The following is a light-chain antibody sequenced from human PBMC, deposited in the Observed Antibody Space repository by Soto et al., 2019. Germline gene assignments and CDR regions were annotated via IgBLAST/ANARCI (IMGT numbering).Light chain of an antibody. CDR3: QRYGSSQFT. CDR2: DTS. CDR1: QSVNNNY. V-gene: IGKV3-20*01. Sequence: EIVLMQSPGTLSLSPGDRATLSCRASQSVNNNYLAWYQQRPGQAHTVLIFDTSGKGTVVPDRCSGSGSGEDFPLRISREAHDFLAVYYCQRYGSSQFTFGPGTKVNIK. J-gene: IGKJ3*01.